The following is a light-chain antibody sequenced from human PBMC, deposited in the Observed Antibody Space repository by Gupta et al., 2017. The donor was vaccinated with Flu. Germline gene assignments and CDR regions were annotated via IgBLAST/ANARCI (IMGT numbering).Light chain of an antibody. Sequence: DIVMTQPPATLPVSPRDRATLSCRASQSVSSNLDWYQQKPGQAPRLLIFGAATMATGIPARFCGSGSGTEFTLTIISLQSEDFSVYYCHQYNNWPPGAFGQGTKVEIK. CDR3: HQYNNWPPGA. J-gene: IGKJ1*01. V-gene: IGKV3-15*01. CDR2: GAA. CDR1: QSVSSN.